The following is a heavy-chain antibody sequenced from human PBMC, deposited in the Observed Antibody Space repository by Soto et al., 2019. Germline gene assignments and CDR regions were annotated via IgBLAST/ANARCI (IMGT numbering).Heavy chain of an antibody. V-gene: IGHV4-59*01. J-gene: IGHJ6*02. D-gene: IGHD5-12*01. CDR1: GGSISSYY. CDR2: IYYSGST. Sequence: SETLSLTCTVSGGSISSYYWSWIRQPPGKGLEWIGYIYYSGSTNYNPSLKSRVTISVDTSKNQFSLKLSSVTAADTAVYYCARGPEMATTLGYYYYYYGMDVWGQGTTVTVSS. CDR3: ARGPEMATTLGYYYYYYGMDV.